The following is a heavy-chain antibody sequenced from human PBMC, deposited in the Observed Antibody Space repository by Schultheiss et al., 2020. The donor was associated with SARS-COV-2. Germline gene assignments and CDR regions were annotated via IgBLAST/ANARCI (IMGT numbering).Heavy chain of an antibody. CDR1: GFTFSNAW. CDR2: IKSKTDGGTT. D-gene: IGHD6-13*01. Sequence: GGSLRLSCAASGFTFSNAWMSWVRQAPGKGLEWVGRIKSKTDGGTTDYAAPVKGRFTISRDDSKNTLYLQMNSLKTEDTAVYYCARDLNRYSSSWRAFDIWGQGTMVTVSS. J-gene: IGHJ3*02. CDR3: ARDLNRYSSSWRAFDI. V-gene: IGHV3-15*01.